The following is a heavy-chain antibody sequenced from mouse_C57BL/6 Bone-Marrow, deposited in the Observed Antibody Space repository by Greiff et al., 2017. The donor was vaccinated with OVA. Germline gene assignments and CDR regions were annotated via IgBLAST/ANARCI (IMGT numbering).Heavy chain of an antibody. CDR1: GYTFTDYY. V-gene: IGHV1-75*01. CDR2: IFPGSGST. D-gene: IGHD1-1*01. CDR3: ARRGFITTVVASFDY. J-gene: IGHJ2*01. Sequence: VKLQESGPELVKPGASVKISCKASGYTFTDYYINWVKQRPGQGLEWIGWIFPGSGSTYYNEKFKGKATLTVDKSSSTAYMLLSSLTSEDSAVYFCARRGFITTVVASFDYWGQGTTLTVSS.